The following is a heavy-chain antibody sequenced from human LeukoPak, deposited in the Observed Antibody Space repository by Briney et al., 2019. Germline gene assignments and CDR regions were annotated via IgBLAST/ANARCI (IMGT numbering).Heavy chain of an antibody. CDR3: AWDYVWGSFRH. Sequence: GSLRLSCAASGLTFSSYAMSWVRQAPGKGLAWVSSIGGGGGITYYADAVKGRFTISRDNSKNTVSLQMNSLRAEDTAVYYCAWDYVWGSFRHWGQGSLVTVSS. J-gene: IGHJ4*02. CDR2: IGGGGGIT. CDR1: GLTFSSYA. V-gene: IGHV3-23*01. D-gene: IGHD3-16*02.